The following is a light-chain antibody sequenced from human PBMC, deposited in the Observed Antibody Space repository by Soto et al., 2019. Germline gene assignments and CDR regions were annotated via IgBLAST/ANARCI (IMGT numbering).Light chain of an antibody. CDR1: QSISSW. V-gene: IGKV1-5*03. Sequence: DIQMTQFPSTLSASVGDRVTITCRASQSISSWLAWYQQKPGKAPKLLIYKASTLESGVPSRFSGSRSETEFTLTISSLQPDDFATYYCQQYKSFSEVTFGGGTRVEVK. CDR3: QQYKSFSEVT. CDR2: KAS. J-gene: IGKJ4*01.